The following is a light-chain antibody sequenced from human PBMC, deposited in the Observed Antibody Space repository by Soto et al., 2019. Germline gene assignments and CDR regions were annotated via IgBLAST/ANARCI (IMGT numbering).Light chain of an antibody. CDR2: DVS. CDR3: RSYTTTGTQV. V-gene: IGLV2-14*03. Sequence: QSVLTQPASVSGSPGQSITLSCSGTTSDVGGFDYVSWYQQHPGKVPKLMIFDVSNRPSGVSDRFSGSKSGNTASLTISGLQAEDEADYYCRSYTTTGTQVFGTGTKLTVL. CDR1: TSDVGGFDY. J-gene: IGLJ1*01.